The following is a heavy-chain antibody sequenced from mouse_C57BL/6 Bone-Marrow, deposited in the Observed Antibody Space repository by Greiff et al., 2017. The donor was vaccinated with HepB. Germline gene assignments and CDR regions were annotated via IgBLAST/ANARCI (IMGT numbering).Heavy chain of an antibody. CDR2: IDPSDSET. J-gene: IGHJ1*03. D-gene: IGHD3-1*01. Sequence: QVQLQQPGAELVRPGSSVKLSCKASGYTFTSYWMHRVKQRPIQGLEWIGNIDPSDSETHYNQKFKDKATLTVDKSSSTAYMQLSSLTSEDSAVYYCARSGYWYFDVWGTGTTVTVSS. CDR1: GYTFTSYW. V-gene: IGHV1-52*01. CDR3: ARSGYWYFDV.